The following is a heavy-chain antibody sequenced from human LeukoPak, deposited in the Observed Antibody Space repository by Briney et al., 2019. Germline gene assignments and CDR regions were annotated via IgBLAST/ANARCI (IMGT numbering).Heavy chain of an antibody. CDR3: VRVGGSSWSLNYYYMDV. J-gene: IGHJ6*03. CDR2: IYYSGST. D-gene: IGHD6-13*01. Sequence: PSETLSLTCTVSGGSISSYYWSWIRQPPGKGLEWIGYIYYSGSTNYNPSLKSRVTISVDTSKNQFSLKLSSVTAADTAVYYCVRVGGSSWSLNYYYMDVWGKGTTVTVSS. V-gene: IGHV4-59*01. CDR1: GGSISSYY.